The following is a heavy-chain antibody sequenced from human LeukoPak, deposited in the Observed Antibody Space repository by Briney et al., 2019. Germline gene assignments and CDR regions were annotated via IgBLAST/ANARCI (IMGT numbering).Heavy chain of an antibody. CDR3: ARGGYDFVYYYYGMDV. CDR1: GGTFSSYA. J-gene: IGHJ6*02. D-gene: IGHD3-3*01. CDR2: IIPIFGTA. V-gene: IGHV1-69*13. Sequence: SVKVPCKASGGTFSSYAISWVRQAPGQGLEWMGGIIPIFGTANYAQKFQGRVTITADESTSTAYMELSSLRSEDTAVYYCARGGYDFVYYYYGMDVWGQGTTVTVSS.